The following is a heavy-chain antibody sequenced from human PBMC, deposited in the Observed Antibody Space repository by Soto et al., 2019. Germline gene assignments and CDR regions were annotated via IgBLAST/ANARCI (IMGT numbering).Heavy chain of an antibody. V-gene: IGHV3-33*01. CDR2: IWYDGSNK. CDR1: GFTFSSYG. CDR3: ARDGGSSGFYY. D-gene: IGHD3-22*01. J-gene: IGHJ4*02. Sequence: GGSLRLSCAASGFTFSSYGMHWVRQAPGKGLEWVAVIWYDGSNKYYADSVKGRFTISRDNSKNTLYLQMNSLRAEDTAVYYCARDGGSSGFYYWGQGTLVTVSS.